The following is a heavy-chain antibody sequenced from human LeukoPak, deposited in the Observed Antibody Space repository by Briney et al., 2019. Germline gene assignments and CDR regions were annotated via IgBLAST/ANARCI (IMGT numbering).Heavy chain of an antibody. D-gene: IGHD6-19*01. J-gene: IGHJ4*02. CDR3: ARESSVWYYHY. CDR2: INPNSGGT. Sequence: VSVKVSCKASGYTFTGYYMHWVRQAPGQGLEWMGRINPNSGGTNYAQKFQGRVAMTRDTSISTAYMELSRLRSDDTAVYYCARESSVWYYHYWGQGTLVTVSS. V-gene: IGHV1-2*06. CDR1: GYTFTGYY.